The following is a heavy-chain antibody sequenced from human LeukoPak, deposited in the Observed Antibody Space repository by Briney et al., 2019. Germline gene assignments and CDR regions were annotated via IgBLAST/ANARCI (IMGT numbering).Heavy chain of an antibody. CDR1: SGSISSNY. D-gene: IGHD1-1*01. Sequence: KSSETLSLTCTVSSGSISSNYWSWIRQPPGKGLEWIGSIYRTGNTHYNPSLKDRVTLSVDTSKNQFSLNLSSVTAADTAVYYCASRVITNPWWGRGTLVTVSS. CDR2: IYRTGNT. J-gene: IGHJ4*02. V-gene: IGHV4-59*08. CDR3: ASRVITNPW.